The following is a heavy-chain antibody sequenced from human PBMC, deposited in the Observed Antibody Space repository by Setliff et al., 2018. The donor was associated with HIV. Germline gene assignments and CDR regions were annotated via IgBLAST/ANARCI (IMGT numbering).Heavy chain of an antibody. D-gene: IGHD3-9*01. J-gene: IGHJ3*01. CDR2: ISYDGSRT. V-gene: IGHV3-30*07. CDR1: GFTFRTFA. CDR3: ARDGPTGWDAFDV. Sequence: GGSLRLSCEASGFTFRTFAMNWVRQAPGKGLEWVSVISYDGSRTSYADSVKGRFTISRDNAKNSLFLQMTSLRADDTAVYYCARDGPTGWDAFDVWGQGTMVTVSS.